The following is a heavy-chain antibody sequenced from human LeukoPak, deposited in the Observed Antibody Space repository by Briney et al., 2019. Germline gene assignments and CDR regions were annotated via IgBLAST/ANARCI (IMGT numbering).Heavy chain of an antibody. J-gene: IGHJ6*03. CDR3: AKDFLDNRERSYYMDV. V-gene: IGHV3-23*01. CDR1: GFPLRSYA. D-gene: IGHD1-1*01. CDR2: ISAYGRSTHSAERST. Sequence: GGSLRLSCAASGFPLRSYAMSWVRQAPGKGLEWVSGISAYGRSTHSAERSTYSADSVKGRFTISRDDSKNTLYLQMDSLRAEDTAVYYCAKDFLDNRERSYYMDVWGKGTTVTVSS.